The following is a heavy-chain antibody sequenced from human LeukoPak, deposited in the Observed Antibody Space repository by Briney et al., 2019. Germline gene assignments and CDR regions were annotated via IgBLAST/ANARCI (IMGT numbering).Heavy chain of an antibody. D-gene: IGHD5-18*01. V-gene: IGHV1-18*01. J-gene: IGHJ4*02. CDR3: ARASDTAMVLSDY. CDR1: GYTFTSYG. CDR2: ISAYNGNT. Sequence: ASVKVSCKASGYTFTSYGISWVRQAPGQGLEWMGWISAYNGNTNYAQKLQGRVTMTTDTSTGTAYMEQRSLRSDDTAVYYCARASDTAMVLSDYWGQGTLVTVSS.